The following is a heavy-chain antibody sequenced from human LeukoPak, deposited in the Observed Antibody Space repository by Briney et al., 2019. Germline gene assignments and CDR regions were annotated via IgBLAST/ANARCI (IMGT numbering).Heavy chain of an antibody. Sequence: SETLSLTCTVSGGSISSYYWSWIRQPPGKGLEWIGYIYYSGSTNYNPSLKSRVTISVDTSKNQFSLKLSSVTAADTAVYYCARAMYSSSWYPHAFDIWGQGTMVTVSS. V-gene: IGHV4-59*01. CDR3: ARAMYSSSWYPHAFDI. D-gene: IGHD6-13*01. J-gene: IGHJ3*02. CDR2: IYYSGST. CDR1: GGSISSYY.